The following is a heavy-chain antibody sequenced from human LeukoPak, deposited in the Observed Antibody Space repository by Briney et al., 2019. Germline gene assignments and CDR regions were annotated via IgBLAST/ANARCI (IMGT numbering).Heavy chain of an antibody. J-gene: IGHJ4*02. Sequence: PGGSLRLSCVGSGSTFNGHWLTWVRQAPGRGLEWVASIKEDGRQAYYMDSVKGRFTISRDNAKNSLYLQMNSLRAEDTAVYYCARDWNYDNYWGQGTLVTVSS. CDR1: GSTFNGHW. D-gene: IGHD1-7*01. CDR3: ARDWNYDNY. CDR2: IKEDGRQA. V-gene: IGHV3-7*01.